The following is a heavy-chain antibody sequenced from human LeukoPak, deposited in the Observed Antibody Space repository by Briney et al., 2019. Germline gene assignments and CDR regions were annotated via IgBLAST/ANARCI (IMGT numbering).Heavy chain of an antibody. Sequence: GGSLRLSCAASGFTFSSYWMSWVRQAPGKGLEWVSAISGSGGSTYYADSVKGRFTISRDNAKNSLYLQMNSLRVEDTALYYCARESLVDYNFYYMDVWGKGTTVTVSS. J-gene: IGHJ6*03. CDR1: GFTFSSYW. V-gene: IGHV3-23*01. CDR2: ISGSGGST. D-gene: IGHD1-26*01. CDR3: ARESLVDYNFYYMDV.